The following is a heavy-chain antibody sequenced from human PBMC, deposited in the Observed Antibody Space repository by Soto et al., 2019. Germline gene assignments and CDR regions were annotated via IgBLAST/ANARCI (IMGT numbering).Heavy chain of an antibody. D-gene: IGHD2-15*01. CDR3: ARVKLAGRGGFDY. J-gene: IGHJ4*02. CDR2: IYNGGIP. Sequence: SETLSLTCTVSGGSVSSQYWSWIRQPAGKGLEWIGRIYNGGIPLIHPSLESRVSISLDTSKNHFSLELTSVTAADTAVYYCARVKLAGRGGFDYWGLGTLVTVSS. V-gene: IGHV4-4*07. CDR1: GGSVSSQY.